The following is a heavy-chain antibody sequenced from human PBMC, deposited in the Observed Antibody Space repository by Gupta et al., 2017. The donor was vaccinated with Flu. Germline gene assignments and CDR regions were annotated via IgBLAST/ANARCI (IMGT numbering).Heavy chain of an antibody. CDR2: IYPGDYDT. Sequence: PGRGLEWMGIIYPGDYDTRYSPSFQGQVTISADKSISIAYLQWSSLKASDTAMYYCARAEPSSPPRYYYDGMDVWGQGTTVTVSS. D-gene: IGHD1-14*01. CDR3: ARAEPSSPPRYYYDGMDV. V-gene: IGHV5-51*01. J-gene: IGHJ6*02.